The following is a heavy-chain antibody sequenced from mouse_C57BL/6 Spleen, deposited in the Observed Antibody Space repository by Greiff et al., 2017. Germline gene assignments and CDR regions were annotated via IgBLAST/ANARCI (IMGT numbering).Heavy chain of an antibody. J-gene: IGHJ4*01. Sequence: VQLQQSGPELVKPGASVKISCKASGYTFTDYYMNWVKQSHGKSLEWIGDINPNNGGTSYNQKFKGKATLTVDKSSSTAYMELRSLTSEDSAVYYCASMRPSMDYWGQGTSVTVSS. CDR2: INPNNGGT. V-gene: IGHV1-26*01. CDR3: ASMRPSMDY. CDR1: GYTFTDYY.